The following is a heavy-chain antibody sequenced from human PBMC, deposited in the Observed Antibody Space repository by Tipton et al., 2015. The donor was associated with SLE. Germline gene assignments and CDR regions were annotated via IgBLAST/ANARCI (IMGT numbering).Heavy chain of an antibody. J-gene: IGHJ4*02. CDR2: IYYSGST. Sequence: TLSLTCTVSGGSISSSNYYWGWIRQPPGKGLEWIGTIYYSGSTYYNPSLKSRVTISVDTSKNQFSLRLSSVTAADTAVYYCARDKTGGYYDFDYWGQGTLVTVSS. V-gene: IGHV4-39*07. D-gene: IGHD5-12*01. CDR1: GGSISSSNYY. CDR3: ARDKTGGYYDFDY.